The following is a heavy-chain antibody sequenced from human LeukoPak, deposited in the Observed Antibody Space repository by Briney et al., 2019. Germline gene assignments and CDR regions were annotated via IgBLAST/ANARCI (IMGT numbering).Heavy chain of an antibody. CDR2: INHSGST. CDR3: ATSPRSGSYPADTLDGMDV. CDR1: VGPSVVTT. V-gene: IGHV4-34*01. Sequence: SETCPSPALSMVGPSVVTTGAGSASPQGRGWSGLGEINHSGSTNYNPSLKSRVTISVDTSKNQFSLKLSSVTAADTAVYYCATSPRSGSYPADTLDGMDVWGQGTTVTVSS. J-gene: IGHJ6*02. D-gene: IGHD3-10*01.